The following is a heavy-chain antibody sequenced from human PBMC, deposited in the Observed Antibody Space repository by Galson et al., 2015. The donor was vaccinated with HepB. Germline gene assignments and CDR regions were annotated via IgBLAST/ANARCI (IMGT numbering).Heavy chain of an antibody. CDR1: GFTFSSYW. Sequence: SLRLSCAASGFTFSSYWMSWVRQAPGKGLEWVAKIKQDGSEKYYVDSVKGRFTISRDNAKNSLYLQMNSLSVEDTAVYYCAREDHCSSTSCYGNYYNYNMDVWGQGTTVTVSS. D-gene: IGHD2-2*01. J-gene: IGHJ6*02. CDR3: AREDHCSSTSCYGNYYNYNMDV. CDR2: IKQDGSEK. V-gene: IGHV3-7*03.